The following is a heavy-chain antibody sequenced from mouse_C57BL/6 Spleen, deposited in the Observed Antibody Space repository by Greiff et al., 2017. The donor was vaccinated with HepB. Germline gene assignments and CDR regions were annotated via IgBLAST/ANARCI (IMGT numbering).Heavy chain of an antibody. D-gene: IGHD2-4*01. CDR3: ARRPIYYDYDGYAMDY. J-gene: IGHJ4*01. Sequence: EVKLMESGPVLVKPGASVKMSCKASGYTFTDYYMNWVKQSHGKSLEWIGVINPYNGGTSYNQKFKGKATLTVDKSSSTAYMELNSLTSEDSAVYYCARRPIYYDYDGYAMDYWGQGTSVTVSS. CDR2: INPYNGGT. CDR1: GYTFTDYY. V-gene: IGHV1-19*01.